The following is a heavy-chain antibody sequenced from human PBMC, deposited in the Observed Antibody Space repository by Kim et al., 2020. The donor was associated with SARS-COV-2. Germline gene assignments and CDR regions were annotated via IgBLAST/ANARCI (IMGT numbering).Heavy chain of an antibody. J-gene: IGHJ4*02. CDR3: ARSSSSGPYNYYGSGPLDY. D-gene: IGHD3-10*01. CDR1: GFTFSSYA. V-gene: IGHV3-30-3*01. Sequence: GGSLRLSCAASGFTFSSYAMHWVRQAPGKGLEWVAVISYDGSNKYYADSVKGRFTISRDNSKNTLYLQMNSLRAEDTAVYYCARSSSSGPYNYYGSGPLDYWGQGTLVTVSS. CDR2: ISYDGSNK.